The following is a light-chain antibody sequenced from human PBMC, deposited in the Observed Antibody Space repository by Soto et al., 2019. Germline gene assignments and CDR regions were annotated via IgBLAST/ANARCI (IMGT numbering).Light chain of an antibody. V-gene: IGKV3-11*01. J-gene: IGKJ1*01. Sequence: IVLTQSPATLSLSPGERATLSCRASQSVSTYLAWYQQKPGLAPRLLIYDASNMATGIPARFSGSGSGTDFTLTISSLEPEVFAVYYCQQRSNWWTFGQGTKVEIK. CDR3: QQRSNWWT. CDR2: DAS. CDR1: QSVSTY.